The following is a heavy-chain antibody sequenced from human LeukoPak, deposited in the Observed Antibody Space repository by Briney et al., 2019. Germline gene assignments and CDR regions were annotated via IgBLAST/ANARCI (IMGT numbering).Heavy chain of an antibody. CDR2: IYYSGST. J-gene: IGHJ4*02. Sequence: PSQTLSLTCTVSGGSISSGDYYWSWIRQPPGKGLEWIGYIYYSGSTYYNPSLKSRVTISVDTSKNQFSLKLSSVTAADTAVYYCARGYCSGGSCYPQFDYWGQGTLVTVSS. CDR1: GGSISSGDYY. V-gene: IGHV4-30-4*01. D-gene: IGHD2-15*01. CDR3: ARGYCSGGSCYPQFDY.